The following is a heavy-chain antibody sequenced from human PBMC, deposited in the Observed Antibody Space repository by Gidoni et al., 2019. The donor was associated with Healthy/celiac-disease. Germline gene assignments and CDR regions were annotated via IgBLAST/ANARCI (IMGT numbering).Heavy chain of an antibody. D-gene: IGHD5-12*01. CDR1: GGSLRTGSYY. CDR2: IYTSGST. CDR3: ARELTGYSGYDSFDY. J-gene: IGHJ4*02. V-gene: IGHV4-61*02. Sequence: QVQLQESGPGLVKPSQTLSLTCTVSGGSLRTGSYYWSWIRQPAGKGLEWIGRIYTSGSTNYNPSLKSRVTISVDTSKNQFSLKLSSVTAADTAVYYCARELTGYSGYDSFDYWGQGTLVTVSS.